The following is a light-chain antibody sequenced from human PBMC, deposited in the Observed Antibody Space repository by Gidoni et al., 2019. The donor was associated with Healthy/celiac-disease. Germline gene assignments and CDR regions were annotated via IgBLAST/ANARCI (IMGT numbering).Light chain of an antibody. CDR1: QSISSW. CDR3: QQYNSWWT. J-gene: IGKJ1*01. CDR2: KAS. V-gene: IGKV1-5*03. Sequence: DIQMTQSPSTLSASVGDRVTITCRASQSISSWLAWYQQKPGKAPKLLIYKASSLESGVPSRFSGSGSETEFTLTISSLQPDDFATYYYQQYNSWWTFGQGTKVEIK.